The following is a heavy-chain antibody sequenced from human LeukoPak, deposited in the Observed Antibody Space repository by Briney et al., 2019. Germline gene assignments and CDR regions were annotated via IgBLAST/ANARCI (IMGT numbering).Heavy chain of an antibody. D-gene: IGHD3-10*01. Sequence: GGFLRLSCAASGFTFSSYAMSWVRQAPGKGLEWVSAISGSGGSTYYADSVKGRFTISRDNSKNTLYLQMNSLRAEDTAVYYCAKGIRYYGSGSYYYYYYGMDVWGQGTTVTVSS. CDR3: AKGIRYYGSGSYYYYYYGMDV. CDR2: ISGSGGST. J-gene: IGHJ6*02. CDR1: GFTFSSYA. V-gene: IGHV3-23*01.